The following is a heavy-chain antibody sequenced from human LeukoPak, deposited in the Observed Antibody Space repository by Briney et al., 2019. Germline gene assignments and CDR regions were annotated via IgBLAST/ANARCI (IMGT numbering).Heavy chain of an antibody. CDR1: GDSISSYY. Sequence: TSETLSLTCTVSGDSISSYYWNWIRQPPGKGLEWMGYINYSGNTNYNPSLKSRVTISVDTSKNQFSLRLTSVTAADTAVYYCAREGRQDYVYFDCWGQGTLVTVSS. J-gene: IGHJ4*02. CDR2: INYSGNT. CDR3: AREGRQDYVYFDC. V-gene: IGHV4-59*01. D-gene: IGHD4-17*01.